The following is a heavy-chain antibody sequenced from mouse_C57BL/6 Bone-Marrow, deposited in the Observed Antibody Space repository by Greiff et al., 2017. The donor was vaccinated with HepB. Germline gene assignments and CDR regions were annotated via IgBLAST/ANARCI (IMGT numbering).Heavy chain of an antibody. J-gene: IGHJ4*01. CDR3: ARQRTTVSYAMDY. D-gene: IGHD1-1*01. CDR1: GFTFSDYY. V-gene: IGHV5-12*01. Sequence: DVHLVESGGGLVQPGGSLKLSCAASGFTFSDYYMYWVRQTPEKRLEWVAYISNGGGSTYYPDTVKGRFTISRDNAKNTLYLQMSRLKSEDTAMYYCARQRTTVSYAMDYWGQGTSVTVSS. CDR2: ISNGGGST.